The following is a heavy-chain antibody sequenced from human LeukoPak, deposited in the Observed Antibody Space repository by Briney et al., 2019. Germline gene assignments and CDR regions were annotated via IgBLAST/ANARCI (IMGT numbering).Heavy chain of an antibody. CDR2: ISWDGGST. CDR3: AKDIPPRYCSSTSCYDYGMDV. V-gene: IGHV3-43*01. D-gene: IGHD2-2*01. Sequence: GSLRLSCAASGFTFDDYTMHWVRQAPGKGLEWVSLISWDGGSTYYADSVKGRFTISRDNSKNSLYLQMNSLRTEDTALYYCAKDIPPRYCSSTSCYDYGMDVWGQGTTVTVSS. CDR1: GFTFDDYT. J-gene: IGHJ6*02.